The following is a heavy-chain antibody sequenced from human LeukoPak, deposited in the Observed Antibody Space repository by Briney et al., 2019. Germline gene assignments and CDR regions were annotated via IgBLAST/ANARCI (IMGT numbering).Heavy chain of an antibody. J-gene: IGHJ5*02. CDR1: GFTFSRYW. D-gene: IGHD6-13*01. CDR2: TNSDGSLP. CDR3: ARGLPGYSNTWNDH. V-gene: IGHV3-74*01. Sequence: GGSLRLSCAASGFTFSRYWMHWVRQAPGKGLVWVSRTNSDGSLPSYADSVKGRFTISRDNAKNTLYLQMNSLGAEDTAIYYCARGLPGYSNTWNDHWGQGTLVTVSS.